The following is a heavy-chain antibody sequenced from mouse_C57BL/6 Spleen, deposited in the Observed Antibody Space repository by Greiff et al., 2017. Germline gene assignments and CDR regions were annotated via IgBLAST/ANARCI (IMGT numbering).Heavy chain of an antibody. J-gene: IGHJ3*01. D-gene: IGHD1-1*01. CDR2: IYPGSGNT. CDR3: ARESYCGSRAY. V-gene: IGHV1-76*01. CDR1: GYTFTDYY. Sequence: QVQLQQSGAELVRPGASVKLSCKASGYTFTDYYIHWVKQRPGQGLEWIARIYPGSGNTYYNEKFKGKATLTADKSSSTAYMQLSSLTSEDSAVSFCARESYCGSRAYWGQGTLVTVSA.